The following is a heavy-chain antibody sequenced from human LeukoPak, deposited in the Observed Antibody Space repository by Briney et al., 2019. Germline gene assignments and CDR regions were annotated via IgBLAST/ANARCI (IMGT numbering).Heavy chain of an antibody. CDR3: ARSSSWYRYYFDY. Sequence: GGSLRLSCAASGFTFSDYYMSWIRQAPGKGLEWVSYISSSGSTIYYADSVKGRFTISRDNAKNSLYLQMNSLRAEDTAVYYCARSSSWYRYYFDYWGQGTLVTVSS. V-gene: IGHV3-11*01. D-gene: IGHD6-13*01. J-gene: IGHJ4*02. CDR1: GFTFSDYY. CDR2: ISSSGSTI.